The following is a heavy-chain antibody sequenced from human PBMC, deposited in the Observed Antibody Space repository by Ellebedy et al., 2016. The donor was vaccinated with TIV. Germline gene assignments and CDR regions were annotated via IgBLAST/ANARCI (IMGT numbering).Heavy chain of an antibody. V-gene: IGHV4-39*01. CDR3: AGGIGIEYFHH. CDR1: GGSISSWSYY. D-gene: IGHD3-16*01. Sequence: SETLSLTCTVSGGSISSWSYYCGWIRQPPGKGLDWIGSVYYSGSTYYTPSLNSRVTISVDTSNNQFSLRLTSVTAADTALYYCAGGIGIEYFHHWGQGTLVTVSS. J-gene: IGHJ1*01. CDR2: VYYSGST.